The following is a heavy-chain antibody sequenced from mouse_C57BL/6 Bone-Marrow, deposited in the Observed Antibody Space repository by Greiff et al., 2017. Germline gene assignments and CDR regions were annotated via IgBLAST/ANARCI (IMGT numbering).Heavy chain of an antibody. CDR2: IHPNSGST. J-gene: IGHJ1*03. V-gene: IGHV1-64*01. CDR1: GYTFTSYW. D-gene: IGHD2-5*01. CDR3: APIYSNLFYWYFDV. Sequence: QVQLQQPGAELVKPGASVKLSCKASGYTFTSYWMHWVKQRPGQGLEWIGMIHPNSGSTNYNEKFKSKATLTVDKSSSTAYMQLSSLTSEDSAVYYCAPIYSNLFYWYFDVWGTETTVTVSS.